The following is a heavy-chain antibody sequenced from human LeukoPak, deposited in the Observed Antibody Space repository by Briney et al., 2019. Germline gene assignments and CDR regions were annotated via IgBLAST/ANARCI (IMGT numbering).Heavy chain of an antibody. Sequence: PGRSLRLSCAASGFTFDDYAMHWVRQAPGKGLEWVSGISWNSGSIGYADSVKGRITISRDNTKNSLYLQMNSLRAEDTAVYYCARDAPGIAVAGTATYYYYGMDVWGQGTTVTVSS. CDR2: ISWNSGSI. V-gene: IGHV3-9*01. CDR1: GFTFDDYA. J-gene: IGHJ6*02. D-gene: IGHD6-19*01. CDR3: ARDAPGIAVAGTATYYYYGMDV.